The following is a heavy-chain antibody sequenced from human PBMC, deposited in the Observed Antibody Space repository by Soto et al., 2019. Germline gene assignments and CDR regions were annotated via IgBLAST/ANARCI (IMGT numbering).Heavy chain of an antibody. D-gene: IGHD4-17*01. CDR1: GFTFSSYA. CDR2: ITGGGDYT. CDR3: TSGDRNSGFEY. Sequence: GGSLRLSCAASGFTFSSYAMGWVRQPPGRGLEWVSIITGGGDYTAYAASVKGRFTISRDNSKSTLYLQANNLRAEDTAVYYCTSGDRNSGFEYRAQRTPVTGSS. V-gene: IGHV3-23*01. J-gene: IGHJ4*02.